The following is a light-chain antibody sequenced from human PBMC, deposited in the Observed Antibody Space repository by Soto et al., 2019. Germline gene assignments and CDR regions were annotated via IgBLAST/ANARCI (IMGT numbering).Light chain of an antibody. CDR2: DAS. CDR1: QTISGW. J-gene: IGKJ1*01. CDR3: QQYYNYAT. Sequence: IQLTQSPSTLPASVGDSVTITCRASQTISGWLAWYQQKPGKAPDLLIYDASRLAGGVPARFSGSESGTEFTLTIGSLQPDDFATYFCQQYYNYATFGQGTKVDNK. V-gene: IGKV1-5*01.